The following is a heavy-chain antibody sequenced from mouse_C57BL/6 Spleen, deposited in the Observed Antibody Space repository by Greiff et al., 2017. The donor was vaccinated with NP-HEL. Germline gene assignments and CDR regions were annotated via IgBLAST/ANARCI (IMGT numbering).Heavy chain of an antibody. CDR2: ISSGSSTI. Sequence: DVMLVESGGGLVKPGGSLKLSCAASGFTFSDYGMHWVRQAPEKGLEWVAYISSGSSTIYYADTVKGRFTISRDNAKNTLFLQMTSLRSEDTAMYYCAKNYGNYGGFDYWGQGTTLTVSS. D-gene: IGHD2-1*01. V-gene: IGHV5-17*01. J-gene: IGHJ2*01. CDR3: AKNYGNYGGFDY. CDR1: GFTFSDYG.